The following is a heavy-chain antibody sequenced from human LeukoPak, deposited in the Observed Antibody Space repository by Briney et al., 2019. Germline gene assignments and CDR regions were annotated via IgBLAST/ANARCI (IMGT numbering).Heavy chain of an antibody. J-gene: IGHJ4*02. CDR1: GGSISTYY. V-gene: IGHV4-59*01. CDR2: VYYSGST. Sequence: SQTLSLTCTVSGGSISTYYWTWIRQPPGKGLEWNGNVYYSGSTNYNPSLKSRVTISIETSKNQFSLRLSSVTAADTAVYYCARMERSSSWHKLGYWGQGTLVTVFS. D-gene: IGHD6-13*01. CDR3: ARMERSSSWHKLGY.